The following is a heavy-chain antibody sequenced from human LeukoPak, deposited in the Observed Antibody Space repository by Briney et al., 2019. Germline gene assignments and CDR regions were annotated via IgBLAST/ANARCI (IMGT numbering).Heavy chain of an antibody. CDR3: ATYSILNAREFRY. CDR1: GFTFSISW. V-gene: IGHV3-7*01. Sequence: GGSLRLSCAGSGFTFSISWMGWVRQAPGKGLEWVANVQHIGGETYYVDSVKGRFTISRDNAKNSVYLQMNSLGADDTAVYYCATYSILNAREFRYWGQGTLVTVTS. D-gene: IGHD4-11*01. J-gene: IGHJ1*01. CDR2: VQHIGGET.